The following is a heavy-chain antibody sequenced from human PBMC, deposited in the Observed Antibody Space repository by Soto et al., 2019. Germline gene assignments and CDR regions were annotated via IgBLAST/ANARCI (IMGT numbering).Heavy chain of an antibody. V-gene: IGHV4-39*01. CDR3: AGADPGAFDI. CDR1: GGSISRTTYY. CDR2: IYYSGNT. J-gene: IGHJ3*02. Sequence: SETLSLTCFVSGGSISRTTYYWGWVRQPPRKGLEWIGSIYYSGNTYYNPSLRSRVSISVDTSKNQFSLKLRSVTAADTAVYYCAGADPGAFDIWGPGTMVTRLL.